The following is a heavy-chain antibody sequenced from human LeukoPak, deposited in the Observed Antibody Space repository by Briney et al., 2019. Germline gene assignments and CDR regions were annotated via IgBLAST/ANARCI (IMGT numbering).Heavy chain of an antibody. Sequence: LRLSCAASGFTFSSYAMHWVRQPPGKGLEWIGSIYYSGSTYYNPSLKSRVTISVDTSKNQLSLKVSPVTAADTAVYYCARAGTTTALDAFDIWGQGTMVTVSS. CDR3: ARAGTTTALDAFDI. CDR2: IYYSGST. J-gene: IGHJ3*02. CDR1: GFTFSSYA. V-gene: IGHV4-39*07. D-gene: IGHD2/OR15-2a*01.